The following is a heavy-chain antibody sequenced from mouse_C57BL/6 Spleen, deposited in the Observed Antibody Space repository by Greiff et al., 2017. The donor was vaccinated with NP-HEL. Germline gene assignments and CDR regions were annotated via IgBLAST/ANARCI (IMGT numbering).Heavy chain of an antibody. CDR3: ASSITTAVPGWYFEV. J-gene: IGHJ1*03. CDR1: GFTFTDYY. CDR2: IRHKANGYTT. D-gene: IGHD1-2*01. V-gene: IGHV7-3*01. Sequence: EVKVVESGGGLVQPGGSLSLSCAASGFTFTDYYMSWVRQPPGKALEWLGFIRHKANGYTTEYSASVKGRFTISRDNSQSILYLQMNALRAEDSATDYCASSITTAVPGWYFEVWGTGTTVTVSS.